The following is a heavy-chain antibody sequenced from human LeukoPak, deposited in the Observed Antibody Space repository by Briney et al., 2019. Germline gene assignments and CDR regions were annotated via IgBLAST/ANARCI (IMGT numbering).Heavy chain of an antibody. Sequence: SETLSLTCTVSGGSISSYYWSWIRQPPGKGLEWIGYIYYSGSTNYNPSLKSRVTISEDTSKNQFSLKLSSVTAADTAVYYCARSLPAAGSRDWFDPWGQGTLVTVPS. D-gene: IGHD2-2*01. CDR3: ARSLPAAGSRDWFDP. J-gene: IGHJ5*02. CDR1: GGSISSYY. V-gene: IGHV4-59*01. CDR2: IYYSGST.